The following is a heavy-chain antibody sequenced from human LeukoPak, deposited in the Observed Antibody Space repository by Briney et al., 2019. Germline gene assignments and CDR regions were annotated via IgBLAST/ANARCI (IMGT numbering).Heavy chain of an antibody. D-gene: IGHD3-22*01. CDR2: ISSTSTTI. CDR3: ARDPVDSSGYYFDY. J-gene: IGHJ4*02. Sequence: GGSLRLSCAASGFTFNLYSMNWVRQAPGKGLEWLSYISSTSTTIYYADSVKGRFTISRDNSKNTLYLQMNSLRAEDTAVYYCARDPVDSSGYYFDYWGQGTLVTVSS. V-gene: IGHV3-48*01. CDR1: GFTFNLYS.